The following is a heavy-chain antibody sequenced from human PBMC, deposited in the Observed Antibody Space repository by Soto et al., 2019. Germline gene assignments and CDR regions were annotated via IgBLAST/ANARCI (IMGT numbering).Heavy chain of an antibody. CDR2: IYYSGST. CDR1: GGSISSYY. CDR3: ARWLQLYYFDY. V-gene: IGHV4-59*12. J-gene: IGHJ4*02. Sequence: SETLSLTCTVSGGSISSYYWSWIRQPPGKGLEWIGYIYYSGSTYYNPSLKSRVTISVDTSKNQFSLKLSSVTAADTAVYYCARWLQLYYFDYWGQGTLVTVSS. D-gene: IGHD5-12*01.